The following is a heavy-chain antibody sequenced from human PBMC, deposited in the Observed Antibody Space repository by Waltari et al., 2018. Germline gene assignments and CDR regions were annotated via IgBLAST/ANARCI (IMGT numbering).Heavy chain of an antibody. J-gene: IGHJ4*02. CDR2: IYYSGST. CDR3: ARVNVVYAAFDY. CDR1: GGSISSGGYY. V-gene: IGHV4-31*01. D-gene: IGHD2-8*02. Sequence: QVQLQESGPGLVKPSQTLSLTCTVSGGSISSGGYYWSWIRQHPGKGLEWIGYIYYSGSTYYNPSLKSLVTIAVDTSKNQFSLKLSSVTAADTAVYYCARVNVVYAAFDYWGQGTLVTVSS.